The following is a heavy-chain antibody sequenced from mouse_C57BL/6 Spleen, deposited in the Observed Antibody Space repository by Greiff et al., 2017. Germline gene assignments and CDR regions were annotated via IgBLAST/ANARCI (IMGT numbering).Heavy chain of an antibody. CDR3: ARAPDGDYAIEG. CDR1: GYTFTSYW. V-gene: IGHV1-64*01. Sequence: VQLQQPGAELVKPGASVKLSCKASGYTFTSYWMHWVKQRPGQGLEWIGMIHPNSGSTNYNEKFKSKATLTVDKSSSTAYMQLSSLTSEDSAVYYCARAPDGDYAIEGWGKGTSVTVAS. CDR2: IHPNSGST. J-gene: IGHJ4*01.